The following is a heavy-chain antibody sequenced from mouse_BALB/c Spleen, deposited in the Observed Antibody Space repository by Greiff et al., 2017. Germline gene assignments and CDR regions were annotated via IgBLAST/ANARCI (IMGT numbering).Heavy chain of an antibody. J-gene: IGHJ3*01. CDR2: ILPGSGST. CDR1: GYTFSSYW. V-gene: IGHV1-9*01. D-gene: IGHD1-2*01. CDR3: ARCYYGYEGFAY. Sequence: QVQLKQSGAELMKPGASVKISCKATGYTFSSYWIEWVKQRPGHGLEWIGEILPGSGSTNYNEKFKGKATFTADTSSNTAYMQLSSLTSEDSAVYYCARCYYGYEGFAYWGQGTLVTVSA.